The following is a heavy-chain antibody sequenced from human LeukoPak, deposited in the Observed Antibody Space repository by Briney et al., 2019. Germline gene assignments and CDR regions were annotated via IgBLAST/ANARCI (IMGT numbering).Heavy chain of an antibody. Sequence: GSVKVSCKASGYTFTGYYMHWVRQAPGQGLEWMGWINPNSGGTNYAQKFQGRVTMTRDTSISTAYMELSRLRSDDTAVYYCAREGGVVTAILYYFDYWGQGTLVTVSS. CDR2: INPNSGGT. CDR1: GYTFTGYY. J-gene: IGHJ4*02. D-gene: IGHD2-21*02. V-gene: IGHV1-2*02. CDR3: AREGGVVTAILYYFDY.